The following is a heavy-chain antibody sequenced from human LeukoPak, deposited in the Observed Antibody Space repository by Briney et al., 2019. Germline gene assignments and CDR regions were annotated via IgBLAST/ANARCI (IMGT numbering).Heavy chain of an antibody. CDR3: ARDGSAWSRDY. Sequence: GGSLRLSCAASGFTFSTTGMTLLRQAPGQGLEWVSTISFRSDTYFPDSLKGRFTVSRDNAKNSVFLQMSSLRAEDTAVYYCARDGSAWSRDYWGQGTLVTVSS. CDR2: ISFRSDT. D-gene: IGHD3-10*01. V-gene: IGHV3-21*01. J-gene: IGHJ4*02. CDR1: GFTFSTTG.